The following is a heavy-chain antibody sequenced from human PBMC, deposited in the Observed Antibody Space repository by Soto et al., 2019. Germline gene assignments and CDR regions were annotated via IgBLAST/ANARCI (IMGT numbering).Heavy chain of an antibody. J-gene: IGHJ5*02. CDR2: IKPISDIT. D-gene: IGHD6-13*01. Sequence: SVKVSCKASGDTFGRFTINWVRQAPGQGLEWMGGIKPISDITNYAQRFQGRVTFTADASTSTVYLELSSLRSEDTAMYYCARVRDSSTLVRWFDPWGQGTLVTVSS. CDR3: ARVRDSSTLVRWFDP. V-gene: IGHV1-69*13. CDR1: GDTFGRFT.